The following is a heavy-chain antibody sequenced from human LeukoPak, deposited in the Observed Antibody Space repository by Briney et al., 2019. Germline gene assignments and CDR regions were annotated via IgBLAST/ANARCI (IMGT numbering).Heavy chain of an antibody. Sequence: TGGSLRLSCAASGFIFDDYAMHWVRQAPGKGLEWVSGVTWNSGRRDYADSVRGRFTISRDNAKNSLCLQMNSLRVEDTALYYCTKDRDYTRGFDFWGRGTLVTVSS. CDR3: TKDRDYTRGFDF. V-gene: IGHV3-9*01. J-gene: IGHJ4*02. CDR1: GFIFDDYA. D-gene: IGHD3-3*01. CDR2: VTWNSGRR.